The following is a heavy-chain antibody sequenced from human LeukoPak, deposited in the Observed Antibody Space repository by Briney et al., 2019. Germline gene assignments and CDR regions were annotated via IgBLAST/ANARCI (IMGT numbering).Heavy chain of an antibody. Sequence: SETLSLTSTVSGYSISSGYYWGWIRQPPGKGLEWIGSIYHSGSTYYNPSLKSRVTISVDTSKNQFSLKLSSVTAADTAVYYCARARLWWCSGGSCYGNGNWFDPWGQGTLVTVSS. CDR3: ARARLWWCSGGSCYGNGNWFDP. CDR2: IYHSGST. J-gene: IGHJ5*02. V-gene: IGHV4-38-2*02. D-gene: IGHD2-15*01. CDR1: GYSISSGYY.